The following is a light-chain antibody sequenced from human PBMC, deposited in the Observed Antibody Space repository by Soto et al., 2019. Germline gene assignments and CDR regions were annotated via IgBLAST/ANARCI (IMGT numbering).Light chain of an antibody. CDR3: QQYNRYSWT. CDR1: QGIDSW. CDR2: DAS. J-gene: IGKJ1*01. V-gene: IGKV1-5*01. Sequence: DIQMTQSPSTLSASVGDRVTITCRASQGIDSWLAWYQQKPGKAPKLLIYDASSLESGVPSRFSGSGSGTEFTLTISSLQPDDFATYYCQQYNRYSWTFGQGTKVEIK.